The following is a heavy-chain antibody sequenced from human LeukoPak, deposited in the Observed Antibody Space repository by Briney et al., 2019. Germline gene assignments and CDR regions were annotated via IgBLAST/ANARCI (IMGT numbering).Heavy chain of an antibody. CDR1: GFTFSSYA. D-gene: IGHD3-22*01. J-gene: IGHJ5*02. CDR2: ISGSGGST. V-gene: IGHV3-23*01. CDR3: AREMDSSDYYYGWA. Sequence: GGSLRLSCAASGFTFSSYAMSWVRQAPGKGLEWVSAISGSGGSTYYADSVKGRFTISRDNSKNTLYLQMNSLRAEDTAVYYCAREMDSSDYYYGWAWGQGTLVTVSS.